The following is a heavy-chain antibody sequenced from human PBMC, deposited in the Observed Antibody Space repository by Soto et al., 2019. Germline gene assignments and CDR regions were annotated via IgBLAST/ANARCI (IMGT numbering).Heavy chain of an antibody. Sequence: SETLSLTCTVSGGSISSGGYYWSWIRQHPGKGLEWIGYIYYSGSTYYNPSLKSRVTISVDTSKNQFSLKLSSVTAADTAVYYCARGQTGGGKAFDIWGQGTMVTVSS. D-gene: IGHD3-16*01. J-gene: IGHJ3*02. CDR3: ARGQTGGGKAFDI. V-gene: IGHV4-31*03. CDR1: GGSISSGGYY. CDR2: IYYSGST.